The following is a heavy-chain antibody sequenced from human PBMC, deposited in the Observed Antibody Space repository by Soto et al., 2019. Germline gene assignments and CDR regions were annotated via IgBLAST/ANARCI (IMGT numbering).Heavy chain of an antibody. CDR2: INAGNGNT. CDR1: GYTFTSYA. V-gene: IGHV1-3*01. J-gene: IGHJ4*02. Sequence: QVQLVQSGAEVKKPGASVKVSCKASGYTFTSYAMHWVRQAPGQRLEWMGWINAGNGNTKYSQKFQGRVTITRDTSASTAYMELSSLRSQDTAVYYCARGPRRYFDWAGLDYWGLGNLVTDSS. D-gene: IGHD3-9*01. CDR3: ARGPRRYFDWAGLDY.